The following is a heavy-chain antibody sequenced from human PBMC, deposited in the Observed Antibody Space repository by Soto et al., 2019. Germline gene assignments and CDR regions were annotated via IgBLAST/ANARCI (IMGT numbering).Heavy chain of an antibody. Sequence: QVQLVQSGPEVKRPGTSVKLSCQASGYSFTNSGICWVRQAPGQGLEWMGWISTYNGDTTYAQKFQDRVTLTTHASTNAAYMELRSPRPDDTAVYYCARRIAEIFGVVIPDGLDVLGQGTTVSVSS. D-gene: IGHD3-3*01. CDR1: GYSFTNSG. V-gene: IGHV1-18*01. CDR3: ARRIAEIFGVVIPDGLDV. J-gene: IGHJ6*02. CDR2: ISTYNGDT.